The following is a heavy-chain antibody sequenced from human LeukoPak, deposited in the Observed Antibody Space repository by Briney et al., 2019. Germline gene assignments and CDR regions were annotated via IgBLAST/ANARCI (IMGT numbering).Heavy chain of an antibody. Sequence: ASVKVSCKAYGYTFMSHGISWVRQAPGQGLEWMGWISGSSSNTNYAQRLLGRVTMTTDTSTTTAYMELRSLRSDDTAVYYCARATGTWGHDGFDIWGQGTMVTVSS. CDR1: GYTFMSHG. CDR3: ARATGTWGHDGFDI. J-gene: IGHJ3*02. V-gene: IGHV1-18*01. CDR2: ISGSSSNT. D-gene: IGHD3-16*01.